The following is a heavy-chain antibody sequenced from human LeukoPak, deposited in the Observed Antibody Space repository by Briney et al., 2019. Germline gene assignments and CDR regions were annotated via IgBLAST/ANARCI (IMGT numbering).Heavy chain of an antibody. Sequence: GGSLRLSCAASGFTFSSYGMHWVRQAPGKGLEWVAFIRYDGSNKYYADSVKGRFTISRDNSKNTLYLQMNSLRAEDTAVYYCAKDLRLGGVIGSFDYWGQGTLVTVSS. CDR1: GFTFSSYG. J-gene: IGHJ4*02. D-gene: IGHD3-16*02. CDR3: AKDLRLGGVIGSFDY. CDR2: IRYDGSNK. V-gene: IGHV3-30*02.